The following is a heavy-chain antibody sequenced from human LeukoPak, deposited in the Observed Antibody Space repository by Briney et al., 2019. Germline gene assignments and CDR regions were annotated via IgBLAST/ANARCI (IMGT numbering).Heavy chain of an antibody. J-gene: IGHJ4*02. D-gene: IGHD3-3*01. CDR3: AWSGYSSRFDY. V-gene: IGHV4-4*07. CDR2: IYTSGST. Sequence: SETLSLTCTVSGGSISSYYWSWIRQPAGKGLEWIGRIYTSGSTNYNPSLKSRVTMSVDTSKNQFSLKLSSATAADTAVYYCAWSGYSSRFDYWGQGILVTVSS. CDR1: GGSISSYY.